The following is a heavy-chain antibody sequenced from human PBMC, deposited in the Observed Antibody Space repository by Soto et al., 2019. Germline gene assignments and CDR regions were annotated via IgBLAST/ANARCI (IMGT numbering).Heavy chain of an antibody. D-gene: IGHD3-3*01. CDR2: VYHTGRT. V-gene: IGHV4-61*01. J-gene: IGHJ4*02. CDR1: GGSFKSGSYS. CDR3: ARDFAYFDS. Sequence: SETLSLTCTVSGGSFKSGSYSWSWIRQPPGKGLEWIGYVYHTGRTSYNPSLKSRVSISMDTSENQFSLNLDSVTAADTAVYFCARDFAYFDSWGQGTLVTVSS.